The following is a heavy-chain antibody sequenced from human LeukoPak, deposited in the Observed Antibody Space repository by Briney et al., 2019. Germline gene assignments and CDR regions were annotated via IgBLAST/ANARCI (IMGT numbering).Heavy chain of an antibody. CDR3: AKERLDTAMVLYYFDY. V-gene: IGHV3-23*01. J-gene: IGHJ4*02. CDR2: ISGSGGST. D-gene: IGHD5-18*01. CDR1: GFTFSSYA. Sequence: GGSLRLSCATSGFTFSSYAMSWVRRAPGKGLEWVSAISGSGGSTYYADSVKGRFTISRDNSKNTLYLQMNSLRAEDTAVYYCAKERLDTAMVLYYFDYWGQGTLVTVSS.